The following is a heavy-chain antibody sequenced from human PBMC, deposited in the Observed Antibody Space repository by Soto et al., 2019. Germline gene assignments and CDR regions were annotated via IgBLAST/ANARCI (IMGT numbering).Heavy chain of an antibody. V-gene: IGHV3-49*03. CDR1: GFTLEAYA. D-gene: IGHD3-16*02. Sequence: SPTLSRTASGFTLEAYAMSGFRQAPGKWRERVGFISIYAYGVTAEYSASVKGRFTISRDDDKSIAYLQMKSLNTEDTAVYYCTRVPDQVIAHAYYYSGMDVWGQGTTLTVSS. CDR2: ISIYAYGVTA. CDR3: TRVPDQVIAHAYYYSGMDV. J-gene: IGHJ6*02.